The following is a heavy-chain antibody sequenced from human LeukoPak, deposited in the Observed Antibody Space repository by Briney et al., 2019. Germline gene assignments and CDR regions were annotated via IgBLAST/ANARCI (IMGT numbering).Heavy chain of an antibody. D-gene: IGHD1-26*01. J-gene: IGHJ4*02. CDR3: AGDRATSYFDY. CDR2: IRFTGSYI. CDR1: GFTFSHYS. V-gene: IGHV3-21*01. Sequence: PGGSLRPSCVASGFTFSHYSMNWVRQAPGKGLEWVSSIRFTGSYIYYADSVKGRFTISRDDAKNLLSLQMISLRAEDTAVYYCAGDRATSYFDYWGQGALVTISS.